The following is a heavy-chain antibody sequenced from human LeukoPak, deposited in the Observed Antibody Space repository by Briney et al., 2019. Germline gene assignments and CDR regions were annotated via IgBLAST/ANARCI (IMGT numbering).Heavy chain of an antibody. J-gene: IGHJ4*02. Sequence: GGSLRLSCAASGFTFDDYGMSWVPQAPGKGLEGGSGINWNGGSTGYADSVKGRFTISRDNAKNSLYLQMNSLSAQHTAFCTCARSGKIYLVFLLDYWGQGTLVSV. D-gene: IGHD2-21*01. CDR2: INWNGGST. CDR3: ARSGKIYLVFLLDY. V-gene: IGHV3-20*01. CDR1: GFTFDDYG.